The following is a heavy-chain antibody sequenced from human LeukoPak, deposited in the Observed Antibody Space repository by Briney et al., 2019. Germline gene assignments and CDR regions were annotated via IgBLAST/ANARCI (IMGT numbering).Heavy chain of an antibody. CDR1: GYTFTSDG. CDR2: ISPYNGNT. CDR3: ARVMHWDKPMARGRGMDV. J-gene: IGHJ6*02. V-gene: IGHV1-18*01. D-gene: IGHD5-18*01. Sequence: ASVKVSFKASGYTFTSDGISWVRQAPGQGLEWMGWISPYNGNTNYAQNLQGRVTMITDTSTSTAYMELRSLRSDDTAVYYCARVMHWDKPMARGRGMDVWGQGTTVTVSS.